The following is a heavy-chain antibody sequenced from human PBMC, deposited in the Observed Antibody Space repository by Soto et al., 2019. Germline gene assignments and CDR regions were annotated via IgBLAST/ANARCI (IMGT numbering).Heavy chain of an antibody. D-gene: IGHD3-22*01. CDR3: AHRRNFYNTSGLDY. Sequence: QITLKESGPTLVKPTQTLTLTCTFSGFSLTTSGVSVGWIRQPPGKALEWLGVINWDDDKRYSPSLKSRLTITKDTSKNQVVLTMTNMDPVDTATYYCAHRRNFYNTSGLDYWGQGTLVTVSS. CDR2: INWDDDK. V-gene: IGHV2-5*02. J-gene: IGHJ4*02. CDR1: GFSLTTSGVS.